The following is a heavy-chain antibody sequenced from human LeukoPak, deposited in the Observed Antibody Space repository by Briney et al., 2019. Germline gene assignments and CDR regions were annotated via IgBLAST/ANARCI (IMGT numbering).Heavy chain of an antibody. V-gene: IGHV1-69*13. CDR1: GGTFSSYA. CDR3: ARDDGWLQRVLDY. D-gene: IGHD5-24*01. J-gene: IGHJ4*02. CDR2: IIPIFGTA. Sequence: GASVKVSCKASGGTFSSYAISWVRQAPGQGLEWMGGIIPIFGTANYAQKFQGRVTITADESTSTAYMELSSLRSEDTAVYYCARDDGWLQRVLDYWGQGTLVTVSS.